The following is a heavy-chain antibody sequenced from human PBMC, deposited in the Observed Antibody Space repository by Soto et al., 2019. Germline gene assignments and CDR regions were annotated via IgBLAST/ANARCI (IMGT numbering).Heavy chain of an antibody. CDR1: DDSINSDKYY. V-gene: IGHV4-39*01. CDR2: IYYRGNA. D-gene: IGHD3-16*01. Sequence: SETLSLTCSVSDDSINSDKYYWGWIRQPPGKGLEWIGSIYYRGNAYYNPSLQTRVTISLDKSKSQFSLKLNSVTAADSAVYFCARLGGLATISYYFDFWGPGALVTVPS. CDR3: ARLGGLATISYYFDF. J-gene: IGHJ4*02.